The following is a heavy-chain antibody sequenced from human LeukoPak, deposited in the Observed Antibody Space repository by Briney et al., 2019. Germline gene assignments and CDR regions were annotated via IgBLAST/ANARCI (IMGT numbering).Heavy chain of an antibody. J-gene: IGHJ6*03. Sequence: SETLSLTCTVSGGSISSYYWSWIRQPPGKGLEWIGYIYYSGSTNYNPSLKSRVTISVDTSKNQFSLKLSSVTAADTAIYYCARDPYNGAYSEGYYYYYMDVWGKGTTVTVSS. CDR1: GGSISSYY. D-gene: IGHD1-1*01. V-gene: IGHV4-59*01. CDR2: IYYSGST. CDR3: ARDPYNGAYSEGYYYYYMDV.